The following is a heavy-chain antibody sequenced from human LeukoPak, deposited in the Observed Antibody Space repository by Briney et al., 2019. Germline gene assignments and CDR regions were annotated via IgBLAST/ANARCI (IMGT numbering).Heavy chain of an antibody. J-gene: IGHJ4*02. CDR3: ARNWNSAFD. CDR2: ISSSGSTR. V-gene: IGHV3-11*04. CDR1: GFTFSDYY. Sequence: GGSLRLSCAASGFTFSDYYMSWIRQVPGKGLDWVSYISSSGSTRHYADSVKGRFTISRDSAKKSLYLQMNSLGAEDTAVYYCARNWNSAFDWGQGTLVTVSS. D-gene: IGHD1-7*01.